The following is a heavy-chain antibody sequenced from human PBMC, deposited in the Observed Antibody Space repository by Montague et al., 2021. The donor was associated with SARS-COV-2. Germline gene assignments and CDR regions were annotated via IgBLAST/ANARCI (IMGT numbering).Heavy chain of an antibody. CDR3: VRVTHPRIAGAYDMDV. D-gene: IGHD2/OR15-2a*01. J-gene: IGHJ6*02. CDR2: INNRGNT. CDR1: GDSISSSSYY. Sequence: SETLSLTCTVSGDSISSSSYYWSWIRQPPGKGLEWIGSINNRGNTYNNPSLRSRVSISVDTSKNQFSLNVRSVTAADTGLFYCVRVTHPRIAGAYDMDVWGQGTTVTVS. V-gene: IGHV4-39*01.